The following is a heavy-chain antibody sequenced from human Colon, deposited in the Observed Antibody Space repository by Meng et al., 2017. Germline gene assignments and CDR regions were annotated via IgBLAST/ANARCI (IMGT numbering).Heavy chain of an antibody. CDR3: ARDRKHYGERGWFDP. J-gene: IGHJ5*02. CDR2: IYYSGST. V-gene: IGHV4-30-4*01. CDR1: GGSISSGDYY. Sequence: QVPLEESGTGLVQPSQTLSLTCTVSGGSISSGDYYWSWIRQPPGKGLECIGYIYYSGSTYSNASLKSRVTISIDRSKNQFSLKLSSVTAADTAVYYCARDRKHYGERGWFDPWGQGTLVTVSS. D-gene: IGHD4-17*01.